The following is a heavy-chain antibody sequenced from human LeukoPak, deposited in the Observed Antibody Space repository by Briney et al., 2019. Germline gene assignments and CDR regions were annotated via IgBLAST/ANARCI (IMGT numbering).Heavy chain of an antibody. V-gene: IGHV4-4*09. D-gene: IGHD1-26*01. CDR1: GGSISSYH. CDR3: ARLRVSGSYLYYFDY. Sequence: SETLSLTCTVSGGSISSYHWSWVRQPPGKGLEWIGYILTSETTNCNPSLKSRLTISVDTSENQFTLRLSSVTAADTAVYYCARLRVSGSYLYYFDYWGQGTLVTVSS. CDR2: ILTSETT. J-gene: IGHJ4*02.